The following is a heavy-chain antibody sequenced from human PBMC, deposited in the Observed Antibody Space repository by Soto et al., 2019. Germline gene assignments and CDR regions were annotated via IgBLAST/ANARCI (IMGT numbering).Heavy chain of an antibody. CDR1: GGSISSGGYY. Sequence: QVQLQESGPGLVKPSQTLSLTCTVSGGSISSGGYYWSWIRQHPGKGLEWIGYIYYSGSTYYNPSLKSRVTISVDTSKNQFSLKLSSVTAADTAVYYCARDEYGKGATLPWNYYYGMDVWGQGTTVTVSS. J-gene: IGHJ6*02. V-gene: IGHV4-31*03. D-gene: IGHD1-26*01. CDR3: ARDEYGKGATLPWNYYYGMDV. CDR2: IYYSGST.